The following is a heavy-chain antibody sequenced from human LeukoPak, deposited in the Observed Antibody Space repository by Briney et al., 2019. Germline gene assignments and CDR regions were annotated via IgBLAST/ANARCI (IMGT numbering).Heavy chain of an antibody. CDR1: GGTFSSYA. V-gene: IGHV1-69*05. CDR2: IIPIFGTA. D-gene: IGHD4-17*01. Sequence: SVKVSCKASGGTFSSYAISWVRQAPGQGLEWMGGIIPIFGTANYAQKFQGRVTITTDESTSTAYMELSSLRSEDTAVYYCARLGYGDYGYYYYMDVWGKGTTVTVSS. CDR3: ARLGYGDYGYYYYMDV. J-gene: IGHJ6*03.